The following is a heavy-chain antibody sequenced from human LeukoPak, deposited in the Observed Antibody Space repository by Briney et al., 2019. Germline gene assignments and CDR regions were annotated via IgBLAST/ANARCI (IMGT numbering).Heavy chain of an antibody. CDR1: GYNFTSYC. V-gene: IGHV1-18*01. CDR2: ISAYNGNT. CDR3: ARESRGYSGYDTDY. Sequence: ASVKVSCKASGYNFTSYCISWVRQAPGQGLERMGWISAYNGNTNYAQKVQGRVTMTTDTSTSTAYMELRSLRSDDTAVYYCARESRGYSGYDTDYWGRGTLVTVSS. J-gene: IGHJ4*02. D-gene: IGHD5-12*01.